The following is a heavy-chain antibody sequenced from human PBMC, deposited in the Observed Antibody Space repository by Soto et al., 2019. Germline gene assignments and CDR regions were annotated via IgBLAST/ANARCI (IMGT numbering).Heavy chain of an antibody. CDR2: ISSRSDI. CDR3: AREYTAWPLAYGLDV. Sequence: GPLRVACVGPGLICSNYSINWVRQGPGKGLEWVSSISSRSDIYYAESVKGRFTISRGNAKNSVSLQMNSLRAEDTAVYYCAREYTAWPLAYGLDVWGQGTTVTVSS. J-gene: IGHJ6*02. D-gene: IGHD2-2*02. CDR1: GLICSNYS. V-gene: IGHV3-21*01.